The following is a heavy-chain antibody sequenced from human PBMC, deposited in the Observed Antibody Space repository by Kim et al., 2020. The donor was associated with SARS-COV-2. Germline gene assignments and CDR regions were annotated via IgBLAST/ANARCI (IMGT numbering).Heavy chain of an antibody. Sequence: SETLSLTCAVSGGSISSSNWWSWVRQPPGKGLEWIGDIYHSGSTHYNPSLKSRVTISVDKSKNQFSLKLSSVTAADTAVYYCARVASTVATWRTYYYGMDVWGQGTTVTVSS. CDR1: GGSISSSNW. J-gene: IGHJ6*02. CDR3: ARVASTVATWRTYYYGMDV. CDR2: IYHSGST. D-gene: IGHD4-4*01. V-gene: IGHV4-4*02.